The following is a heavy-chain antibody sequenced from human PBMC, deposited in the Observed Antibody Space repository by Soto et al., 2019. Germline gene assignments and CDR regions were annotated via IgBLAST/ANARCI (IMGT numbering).Heavy chain of an antibody. CDR3: ARALGATTPATFDY. J-gene: IGHJ4*02. D-gene: IGHD1-26*01. CDR2: IYYSGST. V-gene: IGHV4-59*01. Sequence: SETLSLTCTVSGGSISSYYWSWIRQPPGKGLEWIGYIYYSGSTNYNPSPKSRVTISVDTSKNQFSLKLSSVTAADTAVYYCARALGATTPATFDYWGQGTLVTVSS. CDR1: GGSISSYY.